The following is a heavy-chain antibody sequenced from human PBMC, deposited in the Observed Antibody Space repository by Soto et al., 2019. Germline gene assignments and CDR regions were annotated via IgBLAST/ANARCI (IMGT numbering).Heavy chain of an antibody. CDR1: GFTFSIYA. D-gene: IGHD3-16*02. CDR2: ISGGGDSA. CDR3: VKDLLMISFGEILVSFDY. J-gene: IGHJ4*02. Sequence: EEQLLESGGGLVQPGGSLRLSCAASGFTFSIYAMGWVRQAPGEGLEWVSAISGGGDSAYYADSVKGRFTISRDNSKNTLYLQMHSLRAEDTAMYYCVKDLLMISFGEILVSFDYWGQGALVTVSS. V-gene: IGHV3-23*01.